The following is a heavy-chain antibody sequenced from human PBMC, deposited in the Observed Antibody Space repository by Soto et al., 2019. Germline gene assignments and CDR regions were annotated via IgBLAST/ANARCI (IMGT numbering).Heavy chain of an antibody. CDR2: IYYSGST. V-gene: IGHV4-59*01. Sequence: SETLSLTCTVSGGSISSYYWSWIRQPPGKGLEWIGYIYYSGSTNYNPSLKSRVTISVDTSKNQFSLRLSSVTAADTAVYYCARNKGYCSSTSCKHYYYYYMDVWGQGTTVTVSS. D-gene: IGHD2-2*01. J-gene: IGHJ6*03. CDR1: GGSISSYY. CDR3: ARNKGYCSSTSCKHYYYYYMDV.